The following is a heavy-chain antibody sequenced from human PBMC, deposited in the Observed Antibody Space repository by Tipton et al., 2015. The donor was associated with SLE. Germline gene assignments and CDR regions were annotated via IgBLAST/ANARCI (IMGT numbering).Heavy chain of an antibody. D-gene: IGHD3-10*01. CDR2: IYHSGST. J-gene: IGHJ4*02. CDR1: GGSISSGGYS. CDR3: ARVGSGVDY. V-gene: IGHV4-30-2*01. Sequence: TLSLTCAVSGGSISSGGYSWSWIRQPPGKGLEWIGYIYHSGSTYYNPSLKSRVTMSVDRSKNQFSLKLSSVTAADTAVYYCARVGSGVDYWGQGTLVTVSS.